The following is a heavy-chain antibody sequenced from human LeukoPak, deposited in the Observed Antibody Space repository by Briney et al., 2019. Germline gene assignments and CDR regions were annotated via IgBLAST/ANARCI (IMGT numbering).Heavy chain of an antibody. CDR1: GFTFSSYA. J-gene: IGHJ4*02. CDR2: IKQDGSEK. Sequence: GGSLRLSCAASGFTFSSYAMSWVRQAPGKGLEWVANIKQDGSEKYYVDSVKGRFTISRDNAKNSLYLQMNSLRAEDTAVYYCARGLFRLTYFDYWGQGTLVTVSS. D-gene: IGHD3-22*01. CDR3: ARGLFRLTYFDY. V-gene: IGHV3-7*01.